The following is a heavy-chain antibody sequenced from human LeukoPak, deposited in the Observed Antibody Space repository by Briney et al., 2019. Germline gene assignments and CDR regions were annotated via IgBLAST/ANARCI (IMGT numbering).Heavy chain of an antibody. J-gene: IGHJ4*02. CDR3: AKAQGYYDC. V-gene: IGHV3-23*01. CDR1: GFIFSNYG. Sequence: GGSLTLSCAASGFIFSNYGMNWVRQAPGKGLEWVSGIGVGGTTYYADSVKGRFTISRDTSKNTLYLQMNSLRAEDTAVYYCAKAQGYYDCWGQGTLVTVSS. CDR2: IGVGGTT. D-gene: IGHD3-22*01.